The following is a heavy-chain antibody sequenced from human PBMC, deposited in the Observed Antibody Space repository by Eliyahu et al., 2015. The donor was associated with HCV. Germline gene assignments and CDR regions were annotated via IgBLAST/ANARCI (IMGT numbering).Heavy chain of an antibody. CDR1: GFTFGDYA. V-gene: IGHV3-49*05. CDR2: IRSKAYGGTT. J-gene: IGHJ4*02. Sequence: EVQLVESGGGLVKPGRSLRLSCTASGFTFGDYAMSWFRQAPGKGLEWVGFIRSKAYGGTTEYAASVKGRFTISRDDSKSIAYLQMNSLKTEDTAVYYCTRDPLYSGSYPASDYWGQGTLVTVSS. D-gene: IGHD1-26*01. CDR3: TRDPLYSGSYPASDY.